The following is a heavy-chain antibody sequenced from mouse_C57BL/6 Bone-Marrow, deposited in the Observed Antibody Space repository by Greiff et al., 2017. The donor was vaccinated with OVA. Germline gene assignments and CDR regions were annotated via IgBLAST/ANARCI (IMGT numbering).Heavy chain of an antibody. V-gene: IGHV1-76*01. CDR1: GYTFTDYY. Sequence: QVQLQQSGAELVRPGASVKLSCKASGYTFTDYYINWVKQRPGQGLEWIARIYPGSGNTYYNEKFKGKATLTAEKSSSTAYMQLSSLTSEDSAVYFCARCYYGSSRFDDWDQGTTLTVSS. D-gene: IGHD1-1*01. CDR3: ARCYYGSSRFDD. CDR2: IYPGSGNT. J-gene: IGHJ2*01.